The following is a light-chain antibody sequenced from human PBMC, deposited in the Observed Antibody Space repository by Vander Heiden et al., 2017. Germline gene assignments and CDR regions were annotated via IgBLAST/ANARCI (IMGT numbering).Light chain of an antibody. CDR1: QSLVDSDGNTY. CDR2: KIS. Sequence: DTGLTQTPLSSPVTLGQPASISCRSSQSLVDSDGNTYLSWLQQRPGQPPRLLIYKISRRFSGVPDRFSGSGAGTDFTLEISRVEAEDVAGYYCRQTKHFPLTFGGGTRVETK. J-gene: IGKJ4*01. CDR3: RQTKHFPLT. V-gene: IGKV2-24*01.